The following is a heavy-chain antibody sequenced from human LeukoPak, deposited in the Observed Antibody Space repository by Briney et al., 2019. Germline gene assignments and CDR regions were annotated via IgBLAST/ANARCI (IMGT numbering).Heavy chain of an antibody. J-gene: IGHJ5*01. CDR2: IYTTSGST. D-gene: IGHD6-19*01. Sequence: AETLSLTCTVSGDSINSKSYYWTWIRQPAGKGLEWIGRIYTTSGSTNYNPSLKSRVLISMDTSKNHISLRLNSVTAADTAVYYCARVEAQWVASHWFDSWGQGAQVTVSS. CDR1: GDSINSKSYY. CDR3: ARVEAQWVASHWFDS. V-gene: IGHV4-61*02.